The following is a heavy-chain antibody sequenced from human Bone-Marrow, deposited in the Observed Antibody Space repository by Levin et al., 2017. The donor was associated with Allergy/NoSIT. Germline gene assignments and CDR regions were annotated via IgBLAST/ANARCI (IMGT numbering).Heavy chain of an antibody. CDR2: IYYSGST. V-gene: IGHV4-59*01. D-gene: IGHD3-3*01. Sequence: SQTLSLTCTVSGDSIKSYFWSWIRQPPGKGLEWIGYIYYSGSTNYNPSLKSRVTISIGTSKNQFSLKLNSVTAADTAMYYCTRDRLSASYDFWGDYYGGPGALDIWGQGTMVTVSS. CDR1: GDSIKSYF. J-gene: IGHJ3*02. CDR3: TRDRLSASYDFWGDYYGGPGALDI.